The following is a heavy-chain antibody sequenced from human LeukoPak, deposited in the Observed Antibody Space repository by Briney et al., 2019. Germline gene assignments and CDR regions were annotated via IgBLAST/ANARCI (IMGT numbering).Heavy chain of an antibody. Sequence: KAGGSLRLSCAASGFTFSNAWMSWVRQAPGKGLEWVGRIKSKTDGGTTDYAAPVKGRFTISRDDSKNTLYLQMNSLKTEDTAVYYCTTGQVDYYGSGTYYWGQGTLVTVSS. CDR1: GFTFSNAW. CDR3: TTGQVDYYGSGTYY. V-gene: IGHV3-15*01. J-gene: IGHJ1*01. CDR2: IKSKTDGGTT. D-gene: IGHD3-10*01.